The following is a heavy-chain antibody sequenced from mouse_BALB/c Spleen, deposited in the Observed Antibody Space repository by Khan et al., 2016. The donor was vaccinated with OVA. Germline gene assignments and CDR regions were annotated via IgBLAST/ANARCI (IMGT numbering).Heavy chain of an antibody. CDR1: GYTFTSYW. J-gene: IGHJ3*01. CDR3: ARGEYGSLAY. V-gene: IGHV1S81*02. CDR2: INPNNGRA. D-gene: IGHD2-10*02. Sequence: VQLQQSGAELVKPGASVKLSCKASGYTFTSYWMHWVKQRPGQGLEWIGYINPNNGRAHQNEKFKSKATLTVDKSSSTAYMQLRSLTSEDSAVHYCARGEYGSLAYWGQGTLVTVSA.